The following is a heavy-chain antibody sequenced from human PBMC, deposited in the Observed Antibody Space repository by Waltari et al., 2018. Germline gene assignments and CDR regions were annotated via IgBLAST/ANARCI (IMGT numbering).Heavy chain of an antibody. Sequence: EVQLVESGGDLVQPGGSLRLSCAASGFTFSNYWMHWVRQAPGKGLAWVSRINVEGSRTVYANSVAGRFTISRDNAKNTVYLEMSGLRAEDTAVYYCTRGEINYSRFDYWGQGSLVTVSS. V-gene: IGHV3-74*01. J-gene: IGHJ4*02. CDR2: INVEGSRT. D-gene: IGHD4-4*01. CDR1: GFTFSNYW. CDR3: TRGEINYSRFDY.